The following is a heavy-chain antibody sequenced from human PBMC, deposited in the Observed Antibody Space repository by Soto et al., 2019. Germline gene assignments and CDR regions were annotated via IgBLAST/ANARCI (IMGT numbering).Heavy chain of an antibody. J-gene: IGHJ6*02. Sequence: SETLSLTCAVYGGSFSGYYWSWIRQPPGKGLEWIGEINHSGSTNYNPSLKSRVTISVDTSKNQFSLKLSSVTAADTAVYYCARQQLVLYYYYGMDVWGQGTTVTVSS. CDR1: GGSFSGYY. CDR2: INHSGST. D-gene: IGHD6-6*01. CDR3: ARQQLVLYYYYGMDV. V-gene: IGHV4-34*01.